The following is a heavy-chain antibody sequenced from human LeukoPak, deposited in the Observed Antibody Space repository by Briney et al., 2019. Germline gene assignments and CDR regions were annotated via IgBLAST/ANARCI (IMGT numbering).Heavy chain of an antibody. D-gene: IGHD6-13*01. CDR1: GGSISSAGYY. V-gene: IGHV4-31*03. CDR2: IYYSGST. J-gene: IGHJ4*02. Sequence: SQTLSLTCTVSGGSISSAGYYWSWIRQHPGKGLEWIGYIYYSGSTYYNPSLKSRITMSVDRSKNQFSLKLSSVTAADTAVYYCARGGMAAGDYWGQGTLVTVSS. CDR3: ARGGMAAGDY.